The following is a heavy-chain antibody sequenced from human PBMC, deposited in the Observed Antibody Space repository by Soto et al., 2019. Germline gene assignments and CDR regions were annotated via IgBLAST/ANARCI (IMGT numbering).Heavy chain of an antibody. Sequence: SETLSLTCTVSGGSISSNTYYWGWIRQPPGKGLEWIGSIYESGTTYYNPPLKSRVIISVDTSKNQFSLKLSSVTAADTALYYCARGYCSGGSCYWNWFDPWGQGTLVTVSS. J-gene: IGHJ5*02. D-gene: IGHD2-15*01. CDR3: ARGYCSGGSCYWNWFDP. CDR2: IYESGTT. CDR1: GGSISSNTYY. V-gene: IGHV4-39*01.